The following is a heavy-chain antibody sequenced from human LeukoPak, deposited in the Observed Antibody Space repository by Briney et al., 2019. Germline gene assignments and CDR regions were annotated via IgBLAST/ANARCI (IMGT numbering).Heavy chain of an antibody. V-gene: IGHV3-23*01. CDR1: GFTFSSYA. CDR3: AKAESSSWYFDY. D-gene: IGHD6-13*01. CDR2: ISGSGGST. Sequence: GSLRLSCAASGFTFSSYAMSWVRQAPGKGLEWVSAISGSGGSTYYADSVKGRFTISRDNSKNTLYLQMNSLRAEDTAVYYCAKAESSSWYFDYWGQGTPVTVSS. J-gene: IGHJ4*02.